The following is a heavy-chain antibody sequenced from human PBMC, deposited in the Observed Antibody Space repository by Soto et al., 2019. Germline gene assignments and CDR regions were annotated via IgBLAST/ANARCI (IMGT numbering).Heavy chain of an antibody. CDR2: INSDGSST. CDR3: ARRRGSSGWKTNFDY. Sequence: EVQLVESGGGLVQPGGSLRLSCAASGFTFSSYWMHWVRQAPGKGLVWVSRINSDGSSTSYADSVKGRFTISRDNAKNTLYLQMNSLRAEDTDVYYCARRRGSSGWKTNFDYWGQGTLVTVSS. D-gene: IGHD6-19*01. J-gene: IGHJ4*02. CDR1: GFTFSSYW. V-gene: IGHV3-74*01.